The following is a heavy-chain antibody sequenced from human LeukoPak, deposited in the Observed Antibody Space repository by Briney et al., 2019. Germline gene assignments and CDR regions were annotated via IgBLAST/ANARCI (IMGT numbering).Heavy chain of an antibody. Sequence: GGSLRLSCAASGFTFSSYGMHWVRQAPGKGLEWVAVISYDGSVKYYADSVKGRFTISRDNSQNTLYLQMDSLRAEDTAVYYCAKDSNVLRFLERGAFDVWGQGTMVTVSS. V-gene: IGHV3-30*18. CDR1: GFTFSSYG. CDR3: AKDSNVLRFLERGAFDV. CDR2: ISYDGSVK. J-gene: IGHJ3*01. D-gene: IGHD3-3*01.